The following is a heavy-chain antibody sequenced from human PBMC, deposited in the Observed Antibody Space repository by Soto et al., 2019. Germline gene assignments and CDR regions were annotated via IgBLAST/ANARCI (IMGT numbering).Heavy chain of an antibody. Sequence: VQLVESGGGVVQPGRSLRLLCEASGFPFSRYGMHWVRQAPGMGLEWVAVISWDGLAQYYGDSVRGRFTISRDNSQSTLYLQMKSLRTEDTAIYYCAKETIQVGGPNYFDFWGQGVLVTVSS. CDR1: GFPFSRYG. J-gene: IGHJ4*02. V-gene: IGHV3-30*18. CDR2: ISWDGLAQ. D-gene: IGHD1-1*01. CDR3: AKETIQVGGPNYFDF.